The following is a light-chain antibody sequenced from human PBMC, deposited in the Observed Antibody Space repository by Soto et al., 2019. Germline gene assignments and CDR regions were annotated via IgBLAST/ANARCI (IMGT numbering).Light chain of an antibody. CDR3: QQYNSYWT. J-gene: IGKJ1*01. Sequence: DIQVTQYPSSLSASVRDRVTITCRASQSISSYLNWYQQKPGKAPKLLIYKASSLESGVPSRFSGSGSGTEFTLTISSLQPDDFATYYCQQYNSYWTCGQGTKV. V-gene: IGKV1-5*03. CDR2: KAS. CDR1: QSISSY.